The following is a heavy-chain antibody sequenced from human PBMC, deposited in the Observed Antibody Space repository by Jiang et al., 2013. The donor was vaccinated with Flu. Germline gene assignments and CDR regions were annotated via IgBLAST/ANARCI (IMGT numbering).Heavy chain of an antibody. CDR3: AKHGGIAARSGPYFDY. CDR2: IYYSGST. CDR1: GGSISSSGYY. D-gene: IGHD6-6*01. V-gene: IGHV4-39*01. Sequence: LLKPSETLSLTCTVSGGSISSSGYYWGWIRQPPGKGLEWIGSIYYSGSTYYNPSLKSRVTISVDTSKNQFSLKLSSVTAADTAVCYCAKHGGIAARSGPYFDYWGQGTLVTVSS. J-gene: IGHJ4*02.